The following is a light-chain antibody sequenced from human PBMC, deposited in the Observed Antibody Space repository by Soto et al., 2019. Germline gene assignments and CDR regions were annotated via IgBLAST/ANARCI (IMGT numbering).Light chain of an antibody. J-gene: IGLJ2*01. CDR1: SSDVVGYNY. CDR2: EVS. CDR3: SSYAASNNLGV. V-gene: IGLV2-8*01. Sequence: QSALTQPPSASGSPGQKVTISCIGTSSDVVGYNYVSWYQQHPGKAPKLMIYEVSKRPSGVPDRFSGSKSGNTASLTVSGLQAEDEADYYCSSYAASNNLGVFGGGTKLTVL.